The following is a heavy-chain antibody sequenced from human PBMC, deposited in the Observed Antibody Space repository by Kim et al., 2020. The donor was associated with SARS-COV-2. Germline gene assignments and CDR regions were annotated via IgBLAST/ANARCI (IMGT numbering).Heavy chain of an antibody. CDR2: IGTAGDT. Sequence: GGSLRLSCAASGFTFSSYDMHWVRQATGKGLEWVSAIGTAGDTYYPGSVKGRFTISRENAKNSLYLQMNSLRAGDTAVYYCAREERTGYCSSTSCYKTPLVRYFDLWGRGTLVTVSS. D-gene: IGHD2-2*02. J-gene: IGHJ2*01. V-gene: IGHV3-13*01. CDR3: AREERTGYCSSTSCYKTPLVRYFDL. CDR1: GFTFSSYD.